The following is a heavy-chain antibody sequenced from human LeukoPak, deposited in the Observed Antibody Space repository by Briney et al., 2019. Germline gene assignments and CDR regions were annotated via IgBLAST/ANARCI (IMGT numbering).Heavy chain of an antibody. CDR3: AKVATLPALGHCTDIPCPRADV. CDR2: INSDGSST. J-gene: IGHJ6*02. CDR1: GFTFSSYW. Sequence: GGSLRLSCAASGFTFSSYWMHWVRQAPGKGLVWVSRINSDGSSTSYADSVKGRFTISRDNAKNTLYLQINSLRVEDTAVYFCAKVATLPALGHCTDIPCPRADVWGQGTTVTVSS. V-gene: IGHV3-74*01. D-gene: IGHD2-8*02.